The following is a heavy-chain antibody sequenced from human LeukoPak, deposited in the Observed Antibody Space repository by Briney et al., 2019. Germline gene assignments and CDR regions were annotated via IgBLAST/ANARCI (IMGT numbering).Heavy chain of an antibody. J-gene: IGHJ4*02. CDR2: TYYRSKWYN. Sequence: SQTLSLTCATSGDSVSNYSAAWNWIRQSPSRGLEWLGRTYYRSKWYNDYAVSVKSRITINPDTSKNQFSLQLNSVTPEDTAVYYCARDKRGSAASGLLDYWGQGTLVTVSS. D-gene: IGHD2-15*01. CDR3: ARDKRGSAASGLLDY. V-gene: IGHV6-1*01. CDR1: GDSVSNYSAA.